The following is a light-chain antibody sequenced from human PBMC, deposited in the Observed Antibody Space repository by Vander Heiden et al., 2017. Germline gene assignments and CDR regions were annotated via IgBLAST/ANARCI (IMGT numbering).Light chain of an antibody. CDR1: SGINVGTYR. CDR3: MIGHSRVGV. CDR2: YKSDSDK. Sequence: QAVLTQPSSLPASPGASASLTCTLRSGINVGTYRISWYQQKPGSPPQYLLRYKSDSDKQQGSGVPSRFSGSKDASANAGILLISWRQAADEADYYCMIGHSRVGVFGGGTKLTVL. V-gene: IGLV5-45*02. J-gene: IGLJ2*01.